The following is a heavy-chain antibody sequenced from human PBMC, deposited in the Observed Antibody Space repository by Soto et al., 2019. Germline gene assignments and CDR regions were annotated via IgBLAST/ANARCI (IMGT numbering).Heavy chain of an antibody. Sequence: GGSLRLSCAAXGYTFSSYGMHWVRQAPGKGLEWVAVISYDGSNKYYADSVKGRFTISRDNSKNTLYLQMNSLRAEDTAVYYCAKDITYFYDSRGSPHFDYWGQRTVVPVSS. CDR2: ISYDGSNK. J-gene: IGHJ4*02. D-gene: IGHD3-22*01. CDR1: GYTFSSYG. V-gene: IGHV3-30*18. CDR3: AKDITYFYDSRGSPHFDY.